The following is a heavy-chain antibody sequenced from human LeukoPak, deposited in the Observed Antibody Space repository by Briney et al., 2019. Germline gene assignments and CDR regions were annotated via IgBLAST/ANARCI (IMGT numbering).Heavy chain of an antibody. V-gene: IGHV4-39*01. Sequence: SSETLSLTCTVSGGSISSSSYYWGWIRQPPGKGLEWIGSIYYSGSTYYNPSLKSRVTISVDTSKNQFSLKLSSVTAADTAVYYCASTSDIAVAGIWNDYWGQGTLVTVAS. CDR3: ASTSDIAVAGIWNDY. CDR2: IYYSGST. D-gene: IGHD6-19*01. CDR1: GGSISSSSYY. J-gene: IGHJ4*02.